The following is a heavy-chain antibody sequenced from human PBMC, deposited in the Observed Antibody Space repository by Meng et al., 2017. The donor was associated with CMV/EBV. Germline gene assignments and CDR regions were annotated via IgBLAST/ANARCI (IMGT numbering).Heavy chain of an antibody. D-gene: IGHD2-2*01. CDR3: ARGVVVPADISVRVISVLGYYYYGMDV. J-gene: IGHJ6*02. Sequence: GGSLRLSCAASGFTFSSYALHWVRQAPGKGLEWVAVISYDGSNKYYADFLKGRFTISRDNSKSTLYMQMNSLRAEDTAVYYCARGVVVPADISVRVISVLGYYYYGMDVWGQGTTVTVSS. CDR2: ISYDGSNK. V-gene: IGHV3-30*04. CDR1: GFTFSSYA.